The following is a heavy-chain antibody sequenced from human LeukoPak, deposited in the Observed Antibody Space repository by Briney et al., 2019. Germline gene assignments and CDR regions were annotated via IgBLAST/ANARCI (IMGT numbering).Heavy chain of an antibody. CDR1: GGSISSGSYY. CDR3: ARGGYYGSGNDFRFDP. Sequence: PSETLSLTCTVSGGSISSGSYYWSWIRQSPGKGLECIGYIHYTGSTNYSPSLKSRVTISVETSKNQFSLKLKSVTAADTAVYYCARGGYYGSGNDFRFDPWGQGTLVTVSS. CDR2: IHYTGST. V-gene: IGHV4-61*01. J-gene: IGHJ5*02. D-gene: IGHD3-10*01.